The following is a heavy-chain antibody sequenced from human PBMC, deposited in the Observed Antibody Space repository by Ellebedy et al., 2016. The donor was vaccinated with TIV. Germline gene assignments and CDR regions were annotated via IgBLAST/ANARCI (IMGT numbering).Heavy chain of an antibody. CDR1: GASISSYD. D-gene: IGHD1-26*01. J-gene: IGHJ6*01. CDR3: ARRSGNRLGDYYYALDV. V-gene: IGHV4-59*08. Sequence: MPSETLSLTCTVSGASISSYDWSWIRLPPGKGLEWIGYFYNSGSANYNPSLKSRITISVDTSKNPFSLTVNSVTAADTAVYYCARRSGNRLGDYYYALDVWGQGTTVTVSS. CDR2: FYNSGSA.